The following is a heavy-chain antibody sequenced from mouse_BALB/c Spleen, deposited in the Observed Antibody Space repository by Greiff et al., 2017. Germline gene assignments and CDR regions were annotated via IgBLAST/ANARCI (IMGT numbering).Heavy chain of an antibody. Sequence: EVQLQESGPGLVKPSQSLSLTCSVTGYSITSGYYWNWIRQFPGNTLEWMGYISYDGSNNYNPSLKNRISITRDTSKNQFFLKLNSVTTEDTATYYCASRLAYYGNYLFAYWGQGTLVTVSA. CDR3: ASRLAYYGNYLFAY. J-gene: IGHJ3*01. CDR2: ISYDGSN. CDR1: GYSITSGYY. D-gene: IGHD2-10*01. V-gene: IGHV3-6*02.